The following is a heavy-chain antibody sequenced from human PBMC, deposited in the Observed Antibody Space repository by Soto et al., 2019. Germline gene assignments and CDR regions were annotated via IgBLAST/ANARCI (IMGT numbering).Heavy chain of an antibody. CDR2: IKQDGSEN. D-gene: IGHD5-12*01. CDR1: GFTFRTYW. J-gene: IGHJ3*02. CDR3: VMYWRYSASANCRGDAYDI. Sequence: EVQLVGSGGGLVQPGGSLRLSCVASGFTFRTYWMTWVRQAPGKGLEWVANIKQDGSENYYVDSVRGRFAISRDNAKDSMYLQTNSLRVEDTAMYYCVMYWRYSASANCRGDAYDIWGQGTMVTVSS. V-gene: IGHV3-7*05.